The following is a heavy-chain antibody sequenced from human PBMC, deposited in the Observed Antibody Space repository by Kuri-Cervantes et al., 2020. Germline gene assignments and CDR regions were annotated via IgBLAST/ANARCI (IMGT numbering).Heavy chain of an antibody. CDR2: INPNSGGT. CDR1: GYTFTGYY. D-gene: IGHD3-22*01. Sequence: AAVHDSCKASGYTFTGYYMHWVRQAPGQGLEWMGWINPNSGGTNYAQKFQGRVTMTRDTSISTAYMELSRLRSDDTAVYYCARQIVVDAFDIWGQGTMVTVSS. J-gene: IGHJ3*02. CDR3: ARQIVVDAFDI. V-gene: IGHV1-2*02.